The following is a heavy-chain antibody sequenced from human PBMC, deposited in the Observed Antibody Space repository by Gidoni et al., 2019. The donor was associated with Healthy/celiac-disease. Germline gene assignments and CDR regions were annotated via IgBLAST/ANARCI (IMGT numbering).Heavy chain of an antibody. CDR2: MYYSGST. V-gene: IGHV4-59*01. J-gene: IGHJ4*02. CDR1: GGSISSYY. Sequence: QVQLQESGPGLVKPSETLSLTCTVSGGSISSYYWSWIRQPPGKGLEWIGYMYYSGSTNYNPSLKSRVTISVDTSKNQFSLKLSSVTAADTAVYYCASTSIAAPQFDYWGQGTLVTVSS. D-gene: IGHD6-13*01. CDR3: ASTSIAAPQFDY.